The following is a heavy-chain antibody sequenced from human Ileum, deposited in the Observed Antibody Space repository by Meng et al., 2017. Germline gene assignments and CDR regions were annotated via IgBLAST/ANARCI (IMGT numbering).Heavy chain of an antibody. V-gene: IGHV4-4*07. CDR3: AREKQQLGFNS. J-gene: IGHJ4*02. D-gene: IGHD1-1*01. Sequence: EPLQGSGPGLVKPSDTLSLSCTVVRGSISGYFWSWIRQPAWKGLEWIGRLYTSGITNYNPSLKSRGTMSVDTSKSQFSRNLTSVTAADTAIYYCAREKQQLGFNSWGQGTLVTVSS. CDR1: RGSISGYF. CDR2: LYTSGIT.